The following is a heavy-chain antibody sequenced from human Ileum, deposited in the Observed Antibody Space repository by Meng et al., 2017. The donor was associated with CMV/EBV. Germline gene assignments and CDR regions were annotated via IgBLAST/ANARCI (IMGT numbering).Heavy chain of an antibody. D-gene: IGHD6-6*01. J-gene: IGHJ4*02. CDR2: IKYTGNT. CDR1: GWDLSGSY. CDR3: ARGWVHSASSLHFDY. V-gene: IGHV4-34*10. Sequence: QVLLQLSVAGRVEVSLPLSVTVAVSGWDLSGSYRSWKMTTPGDGLEWIAEIKYTGNTWFNPALKSRITMSIDTSANQLSLQLTSVTAADAAVYYCARGWVHSASSLHFDYWSQGTLVTVSS.